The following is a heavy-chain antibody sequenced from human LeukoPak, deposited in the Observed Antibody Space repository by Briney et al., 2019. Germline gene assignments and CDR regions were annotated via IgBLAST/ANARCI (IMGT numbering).Heavy chain of an antibody. CDR2: IWYDGSNK. Sequence: GGSLRVSCAGSGFTFSDYGIHWGRRAPGNGLGWEEVIWYDGSNKYDADSVKGRFTIYRANPRKTLYLQMNSLRVEATAVYYCVRASGSFDYWGQGTLVTVSS. V-gene: IGHV3-33*01. CDR3: VRASGSFDY. D-gene: IGHD3-10*01. J-gene: IGHJ4*02. CDR1: GFTFSDYG.